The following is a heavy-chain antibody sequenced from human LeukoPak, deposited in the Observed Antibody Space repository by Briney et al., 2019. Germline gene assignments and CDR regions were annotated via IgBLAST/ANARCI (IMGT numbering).Heavy chain of an antibody. CDR2: INPNSGGT. Sequence: ASVKVSCEASGYTFTGYYMHWVRQAPGQGLEWMGRINPNSGGTNYAQKFQGRVTMTRDTSISTAYMELSRLRSDDTAVYYCARDSTPDQLGDYWGQGTLVTVSS. CDR3: ARDSTPDQLGDY. CDR1: GYTFTGYY. J-gene: IGHJ4*02. V-gene: IGHV1-2*06. D-gene: IGHD2-2*01.